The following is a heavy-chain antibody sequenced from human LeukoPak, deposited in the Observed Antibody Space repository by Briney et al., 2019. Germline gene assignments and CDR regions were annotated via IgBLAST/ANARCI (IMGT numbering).Heavy chain of an antibody. Sequence: ASVKVSCQASGGTFSSYAISWVRQAPGQGLEWMGRIIPIFGTANYAQKFQGRVTITTDESTSTAYMELSSLRSEDTAVYYCARGNRLYSSSWSSLPSDIWGQGTMVTVSS. CDR2: IIPIFGTA. D-gene: IGHD6-13*01. J-gene: IGHJ3*02. V-gene: IGHV1-69*05. CDR1: GGTFSSYA. CDR3: ARGNRLYSSSWSSLPSDI.